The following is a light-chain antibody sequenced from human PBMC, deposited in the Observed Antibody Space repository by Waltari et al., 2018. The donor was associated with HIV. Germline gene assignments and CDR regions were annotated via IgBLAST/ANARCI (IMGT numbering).Light chain of an antibody. J-gene: IGKJ2*01. V-gene: IGKV3-20*01. Sequence: EIVLTQSPGTLSLSPGDRATLSCRASQTDSSSYLAWYQQKPGQAPRLLIYGGSSRATGIPDRFSGSGSGTDFTLTISRLEPEDFAVYYCQQYGISPPYTFGQGTKLEIK. CDR3: QQYGISPPYT. CDR1: QTDSSSY. CDR2: GGS.